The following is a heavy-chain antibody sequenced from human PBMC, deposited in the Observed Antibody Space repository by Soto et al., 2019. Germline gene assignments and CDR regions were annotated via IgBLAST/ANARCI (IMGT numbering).Heavy chain of an antibody. V-gene: IGHV4-59*01. CDR1: GGSISSYY. CDR2: IYYSGST. D-gene: IGHD6-13*01. J-gene: IGHJ5*02. CDR3: ARAAHSSSWYRWWFDP. Sequence: WETLSLTCTVSGGSISSYYWSWIRQPPGKGLEWIGYIYYSGSTNYNPSLKSRVTISVDTSKNQFSLKLSSVTAADTAVYYCARAAHSSSWYRWWFDPWGQGTLVTVSS.